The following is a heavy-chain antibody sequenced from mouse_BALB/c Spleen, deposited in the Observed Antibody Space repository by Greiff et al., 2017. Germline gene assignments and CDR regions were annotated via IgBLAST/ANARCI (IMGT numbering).Heavy chain of an antibody. D-gene: IGHD2-3*01. Sequence: EVQVVESGGGLVKPGGSLKLSCAASGFTFSDYYMYWVRQTPEKRLEWVATISDGGSYTYYPDSVKGRFTISRDNAKNNLYLQMSSLKSEDTAMYYCARDDDPFAYWGQGTLVTVSA. CDR2: ISDGGSYT. J-gene: IGHJ3*01. CDR3: ARDDDPFAY. CDR1: GFTFSDYY. V-gene: IGHV5-4*02.